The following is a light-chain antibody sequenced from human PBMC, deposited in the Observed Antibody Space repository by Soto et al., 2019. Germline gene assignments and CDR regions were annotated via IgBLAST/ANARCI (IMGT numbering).Light chain of an antibody. J-gene: IGKJ1*01. Sequence: EIRMTQSPTTLSVSPGERATLSCRASQSISSNLAWYQQKPGQAPRLLIFGASTRATGIPARFSGSGSGTEFTLTISSLQSEDFAVYYCHQYNNWPPWTFGQGTKV. CDR1: QSISSN. V-gene: IGKV3-15*01. CDR3: HQYNNWPPWT. CDR2: GAS.